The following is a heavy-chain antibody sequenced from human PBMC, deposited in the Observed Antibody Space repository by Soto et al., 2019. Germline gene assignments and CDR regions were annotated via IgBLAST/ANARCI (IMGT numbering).Heavy chain of an antibody. CDR3: ARSVVVPPAPPY. CDR1: GYTFTSYA. CDR2: INAGNGNT. J-gene: IGHJ4*02. Sequence: QVQLVQSGAEVKKPGASVKVSCKASGYTFTSYAMHWVRQAPGQRLEWMGWINAGNGNTKYSQKFQGRVTINRDTSASTAYMELSIPRSADTAVYYCARSVVVPPAPPYWGQGPLVSVSS. D-gene: IGHD2-2*01. V-gene: IGHV1-3*01.